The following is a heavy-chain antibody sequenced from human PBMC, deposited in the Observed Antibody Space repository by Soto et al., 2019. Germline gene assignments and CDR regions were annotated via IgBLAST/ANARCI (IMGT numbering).Heavy chain of an antibody. Sequence: LRLSCAASGFTVSTNYMSWVRQAPGKGLEWVSVIYSGGSTFYADSVRGRFTISRDNSKNTVNLQMNSLRAEDTAVYYCARDPWAADYWGQGTLVTVSS. D-gene: IGHD3-16*01. J-gene: IGHJ4*02. CDR1: GFTVSTNY. CDR3: ARDPWAADY. CDR2: IYSGGST. V-gene: IGHV3-66*01.